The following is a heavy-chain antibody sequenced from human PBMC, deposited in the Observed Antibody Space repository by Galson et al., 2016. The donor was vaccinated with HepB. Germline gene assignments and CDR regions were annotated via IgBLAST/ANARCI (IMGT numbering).Heavy chain of an antibody. D-gene: IGHD4/OR15-4a*01. V-gene: IGHV4-4*02. CDR2: IYQTGTA. CDR3: TGGTLGTRATMAFDY. Sequence: ETLSLTCDVSGDSISNNYWWSWVRQSPGKGFEWIGEIYQTGTANYNPSFTSRATISVDKSKNQISLSLGSVTAADTALYYCTGGTLGTRATMAFDYWGQGTLVSVSS. J-gene: IGHJ4*02. CDR1: GDSISNNYW.